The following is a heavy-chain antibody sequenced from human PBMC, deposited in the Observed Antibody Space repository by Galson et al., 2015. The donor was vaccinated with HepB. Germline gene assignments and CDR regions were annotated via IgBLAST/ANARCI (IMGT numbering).Heavy chain of an antibody. V-gene: IGHV4-59*01. CDR3: ARTIRGYSGYALDY. D-gene: IGHD5-12*01. CDR1: GGSISSYY. Sequence: TLSLTCTVSGGSISSYYWSWIRQPPGKGLEWIGYIYYSGGTNYNPSLKSRVTISVDTSKNQFSLKLSSVTAADTAVYYCARTIRGYSGYALDYWGQGTLVTVSS. J-gene: IGHJ4*02. CDR2: IYYSGGT.